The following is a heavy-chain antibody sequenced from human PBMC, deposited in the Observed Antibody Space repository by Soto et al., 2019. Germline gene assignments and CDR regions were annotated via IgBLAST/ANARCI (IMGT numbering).Heavy chain of an antibody. D-gene: IGHD6-6*01. V-gene: IGHV1-69*13. CDR2: IIPIFGTA. Sequence: ASVKVSCKASGGTFSRYAISWVRQAPGQGLEWMGGIIPIFGTANYAQKFQGRVTITADESTSTAYMELSSLRSEDTAVYYCARSIISSSSAHNGEYWGQGTRVTVSS. CDR3: ARSIISSSSAHNGEY. CDR1: GGTFSRYA. J-gene: IGHJ4*02.